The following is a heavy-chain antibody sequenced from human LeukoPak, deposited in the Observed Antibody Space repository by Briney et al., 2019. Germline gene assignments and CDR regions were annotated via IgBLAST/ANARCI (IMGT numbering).Heavy chain of an antibody. D-gene: IGHD3-22*01. J-gene: IGHJ6*03. CDR2: IYTSGST. Sequence: SETLSLTCTVSGGSISSSYWSWIRQSPGKGLEWIGRIYTSGSTNYNPSLKSRVTMSVDTSKNQFSLKLSSVTAADTAVYYCARVRTMIEYYMDVWGKGTTVTVSS. V-gene: IGHV4-4*07. CDR1: GGSISSSY. CDR3: ARVRTMIEYYMDV.